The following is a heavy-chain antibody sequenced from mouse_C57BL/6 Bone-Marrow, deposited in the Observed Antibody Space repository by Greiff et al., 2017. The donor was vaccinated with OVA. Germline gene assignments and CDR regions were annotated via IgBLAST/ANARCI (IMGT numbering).Heavy chain of an antibody. CDR1: GYTFTSYG. Sequence: QVQLKESGAELARPGASVKLSCKASGYTFTSYGISWVKQRTGQGLEWIGELYPRSGNPYYNEKFKGKDTLTADKSSSTAYMELRSLTSEDSAVYFCARRGGNYVYYYAMDYWGQGTSVTVSS. D-gene: IGHD2-1*01. V-gene: IGHV1-81*01. CDR3: ARRGGNYVYYYAMDY. CDR2: LYPRSGNP. J-gene: IGHJ4*01.